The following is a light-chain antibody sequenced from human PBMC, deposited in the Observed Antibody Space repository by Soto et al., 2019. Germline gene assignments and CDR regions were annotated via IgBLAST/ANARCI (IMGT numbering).Light chain of an antibody. Sequence: DIQMTQSPSTLSASVGDRVTITCRASQSISSWLAWYQQKPGKAPKLLIYKASSLESGVPSRFRGSGSGTEFTLTISSLQPDDFATYYCQHSFTFGPGTKVDIK. CDR2: KAS. V-gene: IGKV1-5*03. J-gene: IGKJ3*01. CDR1: QSISSW. CDR3: QHSFT.